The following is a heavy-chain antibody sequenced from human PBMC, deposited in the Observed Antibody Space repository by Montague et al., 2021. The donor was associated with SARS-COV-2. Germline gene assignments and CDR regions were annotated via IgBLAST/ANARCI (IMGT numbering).Heavy chain of an antibody. J-gene: IGHJ3*02. Sequence: SQTLSLTCTVSGGSISSSSYYWGWIRQPPGKGLEWIGSIYYSGSTYCNPSLKSRVTISVDTSKNQFSLKLSSVTAADTAAYYCARHSGRDTIFGVVIIPDAFDIWGQGTMVTVSS. CDR2: IYYSGST. V-gene: IGHV4-39*01. D-gene: IGHD3-3*01. CDR3: ARHSGRDTIFGVVIIPDAFDI. CDR1: GGSISSSSYY.